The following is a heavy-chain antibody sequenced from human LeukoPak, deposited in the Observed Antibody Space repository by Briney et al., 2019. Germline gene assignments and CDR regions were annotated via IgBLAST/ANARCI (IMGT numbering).Heavy chain of an antibody. V-gene: IGHV3-21*01. D-gene: IGHD2-2*01. CDR2: ISSSSSYI. Sequence: GGSLRLSCAASGFTFSSYSMNWVRQAPGKGLEWVSSISSSSSYIYYADSVKGRFTISRDNDKNPLYLQMNSLRAEDTAVYYCARGPAAMLGAFDIWGQGTMVTVSS. CDR3: ARGPAAMLGAFDI. J-gene: IGHJ3*02. CDR1: GFTFSSYS.